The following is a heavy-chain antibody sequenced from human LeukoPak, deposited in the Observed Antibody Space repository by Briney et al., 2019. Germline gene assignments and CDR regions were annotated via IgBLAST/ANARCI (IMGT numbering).Heavy chain of an antibody. CDR1: GGSFSGYY. J-gene: IGHJ5*02. Sequence: SETLSLTCAVYGGSFSGYYWSWIRQPAGKGLEWIGRIYSGGSTNYNPSLRSRVTMSVDTSKNQFSLKLSSVTAADTAVYYCARDHNQYYYGSGVSGGWFDPWGQGTLVTVSS. CDR3: ARDHNQYYYGSGVSGGWFDP. CDR2: IYSGGST. D-gene: IGHD3-10*01. V-gene: IGHV4-4*07.